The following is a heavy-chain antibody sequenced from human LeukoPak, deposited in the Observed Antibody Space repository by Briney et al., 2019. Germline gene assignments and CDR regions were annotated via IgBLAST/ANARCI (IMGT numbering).Heavy chain of an antibody. CDR2: IYPGDSDT. J-gene: IGHJ4*02. Sequence: PGESLKISCKGSGYSFTSYWIGWVRQMPGKGLEWMGIIYPGDSDTRYSPSFQGQVTISADKSISTAYLQWSSLKASDTAIYYCARLVIPAARDGCYFDYWGQGTLVTVSS. V-gene: IGHV5-51*01. CDR3: ARLVIPAARDGCYFDY. CDR1: GYSFTSYW. D-gene: IGHD2-2*01.